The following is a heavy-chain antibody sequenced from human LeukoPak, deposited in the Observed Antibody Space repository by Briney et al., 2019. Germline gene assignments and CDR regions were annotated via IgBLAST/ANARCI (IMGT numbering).Heavy chain of an antibody. Sequence: SETLSLTCAVYGGSSSGYYWSWIRQPPGKGLEWIGEINHSGSTNYNPSLKSRVTISVDTSKNQFSLKLSSVTAADTAVYYCARGARGWYLRYWGQGTLVTVSS. D-gene: IGHD6-19*01. CDR3: ARGARGWYLRY. J-gene: IGHJ4*02. CDR2: INHSGST. CDR1: GGSSSGYY. V-gene: IGHV4-34*01.